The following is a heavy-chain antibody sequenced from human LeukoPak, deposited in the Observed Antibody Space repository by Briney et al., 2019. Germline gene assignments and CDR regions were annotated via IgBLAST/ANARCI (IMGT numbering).Heavy chain of an antibody. CDR2: MNPNSGNT. D-gene: IGHD6-19*01. CDR3: AKMPHPIIAVAGTYGPDGMDV. V-gene: IGHV1-8*01. J-gene: IGHJ6*02. Sequence: ASVKVSCKASGYTFTSYDINWVRQATGQGLEWMGWMNPNSGNTGYAQKFQGRVTMTRNTSISTAYMELSSLRSEDTAVYYCAKMPHPIIAVAGTYGPDGMDVWGQGTTVTVSS. CDR1: GYTFTSYD.